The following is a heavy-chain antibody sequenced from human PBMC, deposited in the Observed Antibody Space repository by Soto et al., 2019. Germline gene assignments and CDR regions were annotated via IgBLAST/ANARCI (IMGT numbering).Heavy chain of an antibody. CDR2: IIPIFGTA. CDR3: ARGGGSYPRLVEI. Sequence: ASVKVSCKASGGTFSSYAISWVQQAPGQGLEWMGGIIPIFGTANYAQKFQGRVTITADESTSTAYMELSSLRSEDTAVYYCARGGGSYPRLVEIWGQGTLVTVSS. D-gene: IGHD1-26*01. J-gene: IGHJ4*02. V-gene: IGHV1-69*13. CDR1: GGTFSSYA.